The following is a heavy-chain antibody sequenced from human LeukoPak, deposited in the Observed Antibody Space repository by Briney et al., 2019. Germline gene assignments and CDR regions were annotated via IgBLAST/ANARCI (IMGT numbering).Heavy chain of an antibody. J-gene: IGHJ5*02. CDR3: ARDRAVAGAYNWFDP. Sequence: PGGPLRLSCAASGFTFSSYSMNWVRQAPGKGLEWVSYISSSGSTIYYADSVKGRFTISRDNAKNSLYLQMNSLRAEDTAVYYCARDRAVAGAYNWFDPWGQGTLVTVSS. CDR1: GFTFSSYS. V-gene: IGHV3-48*04. CDR2: ISSSGSTI. D-gene: IGHD6-19*01.